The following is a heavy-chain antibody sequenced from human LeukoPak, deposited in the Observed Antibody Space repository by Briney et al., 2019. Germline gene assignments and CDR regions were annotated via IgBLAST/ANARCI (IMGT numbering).Heavy chain of an antibody. Sequence: SETLSLTCTVSGGSISSYYWTWIRQPPGKGLEWIGYIYYNGRTNYNPSLKSRVTISVDTSKNQFSLKLSSVTAADTAVYYCARHSAHASTNDAFDIWGQGTMVTVSS. CDR1: GGSISSYY. CDR3: ARHSAHASTNDAFDI. J-gene: IGHJ3*02. V-gene: IGHV4-59*01. CDR2: IYYNGRT. D-gene: IGHD2-2*01.